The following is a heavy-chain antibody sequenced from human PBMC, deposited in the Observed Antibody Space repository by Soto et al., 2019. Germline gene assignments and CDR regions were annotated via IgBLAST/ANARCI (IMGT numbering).Heavy chain of an antibody. CDR1: GFTFSDYY. V-gene: IGHV3-11*01. Sequence: PGGSLRLSCAASGFTFSDYYMSWIRQAPGKGLEWVSYISSSGSTIYYADSVKGRFTISRDNAKNSLYLQMNSLRAEDTAVYYCARATDYYDSRGYYYSFDYWGQGTLVTVSS. D-gene: IGHD3-22*01. CDR3: ARATDYYDSRGYYYSFDY. J-gene: IGHJ4*02. CDR2: ISSSGSTI.